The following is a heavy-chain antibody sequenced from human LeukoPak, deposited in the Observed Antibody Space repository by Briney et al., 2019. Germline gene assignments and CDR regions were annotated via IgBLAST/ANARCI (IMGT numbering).Heavy chain of an antibody. CDR3: ARVPPPYYDILTGYLH. V-gene: IGHV4-34*01. J-gene: IGHJ4*02. CDR2: IYYSGST. CDR1: DESFSDRY. Sequence: SETLSLTCAVYDESFSDRYWNWIRQPPGKGLEWIGSIYYSGSTYYNPSLKSRVTISVDTSKNQFSLKLSSVTAADTAVYYCARVPPPYYDILTGYLHWGQGTLVTVSS. D-gene: IGHD3-9*01.